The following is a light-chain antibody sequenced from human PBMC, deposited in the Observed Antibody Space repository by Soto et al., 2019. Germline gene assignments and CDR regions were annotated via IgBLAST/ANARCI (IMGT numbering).Light chain of an antibody. Sequence: QAVVSQEPSLTVSPGGTVTLTCGCSTGAVTSAHFPYWFQQKPGQTPRTLIYDTSNKHSWTPARFSGSLLGGKAALTLSGAQPEDEAEYYCLLSYGDPWVFGGGTKVTVL. CDR1: TGAVTSAHF. J-gene: IGLJ3*02. CDR3: LLSYGDPWV. V-gene: IGLV7-46*01. CDR2: DTS.